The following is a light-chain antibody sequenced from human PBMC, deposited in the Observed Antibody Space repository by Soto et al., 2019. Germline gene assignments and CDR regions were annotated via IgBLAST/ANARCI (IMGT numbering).Light chain of an antibody. V-gene: IGKV3-15*01. CDR3: QQYNNWPPWT. CDR1: QSVSSN. J-gene: IGKJ1*01. Sequence: EIVMTQSPATLSVSPGERATLSCRASQSVSSNLAWYQQKPGQAPMLLIYGASTRATGIPARFSGSGSGTEFPLTISSLQSADFAVYYCQQYNNWPPWTFGQGTKVEIK. CDR2: GAS.